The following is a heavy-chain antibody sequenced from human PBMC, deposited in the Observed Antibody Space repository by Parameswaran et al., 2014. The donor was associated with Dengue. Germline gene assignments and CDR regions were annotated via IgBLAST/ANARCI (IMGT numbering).Heavy chain of an antibody. CDR3: ATHSSVAYDFWSGPTLYFDY. D-gene: IGHD3-3*01. CDR2: IIPIFGTA. Sequence: WVRQAPGQGLEWMGGIIPIFGTANYAQKFQGRVTITADESTSTAYMELSSLRSEDTAVYYCATHSSVAYDFWSGPTLYFDYWGQGTLVTVSS. V-gene: IGHV1-69*01. J-gene: IGHJ4*02.